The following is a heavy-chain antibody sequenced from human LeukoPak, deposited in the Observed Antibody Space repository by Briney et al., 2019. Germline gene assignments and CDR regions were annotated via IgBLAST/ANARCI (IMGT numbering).Heavy chain of an antibody. CDR3: ARDDYYDSSGSDY. CDR1: GFTFSSCE. CDR2: ISSSGSTI. D-gene: IGHD3-22*01. V-gene: IGHV3-48*03. Sequence: GGSLRLSCAASGFTFSSCEMNWVRQAPGKGLEWVSYISSSGSTIYYADSVKGRFTISRDNAKNSLYLQMNSLRAEDTAVYYCARDDYYDSSGSDYWGQGTLVTVSS. J-gene: IGHJ4*02.